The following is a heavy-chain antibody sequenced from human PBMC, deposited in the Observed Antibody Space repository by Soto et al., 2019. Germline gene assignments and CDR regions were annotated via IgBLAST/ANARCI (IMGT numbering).Heavy chain of an antibody. CDR2: ISSSGGT. Sequence: QLQLQESGPGLVKPSETLSLTCSVSGSSISRSGYSWGWVRQPPGEGLQWIGSISSSGGTYYNPSLDSRVTMSVDTPNNQFSLRLSSVTSADTAVYYWARSLPGTQQMTKVFHYWGQGTLVTVSS. CDR3: ARSLPGTQQMTKVFHY. D-gene: IGHD4-17*01. CDR1: GSSISRSGYS. V-gene: IGHV4-39*01. J-gene: IGHJ4*02.